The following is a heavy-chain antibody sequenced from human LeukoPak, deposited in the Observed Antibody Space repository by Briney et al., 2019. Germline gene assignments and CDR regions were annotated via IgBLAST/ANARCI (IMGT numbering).Heavy chain of an antibody. CDR3: AREDYYGSGSYRVVDH. D-gene: IGHD3-10*01. CDR2: ISSSSSTI. J-gene: IGHJ1*01. V-gene: IGHV3-48*04. Sequence: PGGSLRLSCAASGLTFSSYSMNWVRQAPGKGLEWVSYISSSSSTIYYADSVKGRFTISRDNAKNSLYLQMNSLRAEDTAVYYCAREDYYGSGSYRVVDHWGQGTLVTVSS. CDR1: GLTFSSYS.